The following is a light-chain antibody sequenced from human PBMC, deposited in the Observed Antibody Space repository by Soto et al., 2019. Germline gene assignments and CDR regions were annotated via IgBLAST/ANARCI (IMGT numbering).Light chain of an antibody. Sequence: QSALTQPPSASGSRGQSVTISCTGTSSDVGGYKYVSRYQQHPGKAPKRMIFEVNKRPSGVPDRFSGSKSGNTASLTVSGLQAEDEADYYCSSYAGINNLGVFGTGTKLTVL. V-gene: IGLV2-8*01. J-gene: IGLJ1*01. CDR1: SSDVGGYKY. CDR2: EVN. CDR3: SSYAGINNLGV.